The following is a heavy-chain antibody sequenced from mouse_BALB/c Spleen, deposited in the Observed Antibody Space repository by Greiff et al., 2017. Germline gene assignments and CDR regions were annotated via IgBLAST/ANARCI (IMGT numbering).Heavy chain of an antibody. CDR3: ARGYDDRGGAMDY. CDR1: GYTFTDYA. Sequence: QVQLQQSGPELVRPGESVKISCKGSGYTFTDYAMHWVKQSHAKSLEWIGVISIYYDNTNYNQKFKGKATMTVDKSSSTAYMELARLTSEDSAIYYCARGYDDRGGAMDYWGQGTSVTVSA. V-gene: IGHV1-67*01. CDR2: ISIYYDNT. J-gene: IGHJ4*01. D-gene: IGHD2-14*01.